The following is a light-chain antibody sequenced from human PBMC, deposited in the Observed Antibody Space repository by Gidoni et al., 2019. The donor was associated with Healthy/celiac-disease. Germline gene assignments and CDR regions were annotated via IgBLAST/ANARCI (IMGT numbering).Light chain of an antibody. CDR2: DVS. CDR3: SSYTSSSTLE. CDR1: SSDVGGYNY. V-gene: IGLV2-14*01. J-gene: IGLJ2*01. Sequence: QSALTQPASVSGSPGQSIPISFTGTSSDVGGYNYVSWYQKTPGKAPKLMIYDVSNRPSGVSNRFSGSKSGNTASLTISGLQAEDEADYYCSSYTSSSTLEFGGGTKLTVL.